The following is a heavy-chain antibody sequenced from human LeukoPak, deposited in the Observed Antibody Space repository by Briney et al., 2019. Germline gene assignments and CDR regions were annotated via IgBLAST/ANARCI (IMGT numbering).Heavy chain of an antibody. D-gene: IGHD1-26*01. CDR3: ARLIGTYFDN. Sequence: PGGSLRLSCAASGFTVSSNYMSWVRQAPGKELEWVSIIYSGGGTYYADSVKGRFTISRDNSKNTLYLQMNSLRAEDTAVYYCARLIGTYFDNWGQGTLVTVSS. J-gene: IGHJ4*02. V-gene: IGHV3-53*01. CDR2: IYSGGGT. CDR1: GFTVSSNY.